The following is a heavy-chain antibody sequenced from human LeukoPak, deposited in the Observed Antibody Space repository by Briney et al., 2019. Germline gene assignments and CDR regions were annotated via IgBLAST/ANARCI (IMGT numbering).Heavy chain of an antibody. J-gene: IGHJ3*02. CDR1: GGSISSYY. CDR3: ARRVGVVVPAAMTRGNAFDI. CDR2: IYYSGST. D-gene: IGHD2-2*01. Sequence: SETLSLTCTVSGGSISSYYWSWIRQPPGKGLEWTGYIYYSGSTNYNPSLKSRVTISVDTSKNQFSLKLSSVTAADTAVYYCARRVGVVVPAAMTRGNAFDIWGQGTMVTVSS. V-gene: IGHV4-59*08.